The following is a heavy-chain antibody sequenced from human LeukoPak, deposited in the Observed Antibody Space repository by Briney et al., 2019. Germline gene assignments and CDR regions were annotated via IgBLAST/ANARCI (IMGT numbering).Heavy chain of an antibody. CDR1: GFTFSSYW. D-gene: IGHD6-19*01. CDR2: ISGSGGST. V-gene: IGHV3-23*01. J-gene: IGHJ4*02. CDR3: AKVSEQWLVRPYYFDY. Sequence: GGSLRLSCAASGFTFSSYWMSWVRQAPGKGLEWVSAISGSGGSTYYADSVKGRFTISRDNSKNTLYLQMNSLRAEDTAVYYCAKVSEQWLVRPYYFDYWGQGTLVTVSS.